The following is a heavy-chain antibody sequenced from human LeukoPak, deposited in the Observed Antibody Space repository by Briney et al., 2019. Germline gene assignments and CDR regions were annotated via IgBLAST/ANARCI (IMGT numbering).Heavy chain of an antibody. CDR3: ARDVGASAPDAFDI. J-gene: IGHJ3*02. Sequence: PGGSLRLSCAASGFTFSTYNMNWVREAPGRGLEWVSSLSSSSNYIHYADSVNGRLTNHRDNDKHSLYVQMNSLRVEDADVYYCARDVGASAPDAFDIWRQGTMVSVCS. V-gene: IGHV3-21*01. CDR2: LSSSSNYI. CDR1: GFTFSTYN. D-gene: IGHD1-26*01.